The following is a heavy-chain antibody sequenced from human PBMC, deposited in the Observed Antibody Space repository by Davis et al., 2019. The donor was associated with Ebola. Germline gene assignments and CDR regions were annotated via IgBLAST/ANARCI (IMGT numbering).Heavy chain of an antibody. Sequence: ASVNVSCKASRYTFDSYGFDWVRQAPRQGLEWLGWISPYTGNTNYAHKLQGRVTLTTDTSAATAYMQLTSLRSDDTAIYYCARDFQDGATWVPDYWAQGTLVTVSS. J-gene: IGHJ4*02. CDR3: ARDFQDGATWVPDY. D-gene: IGHD5-24*01. CDR1: RYTFDSYG. V-gene: IGHV1-18*04. CDR2: ISPYTGNT.